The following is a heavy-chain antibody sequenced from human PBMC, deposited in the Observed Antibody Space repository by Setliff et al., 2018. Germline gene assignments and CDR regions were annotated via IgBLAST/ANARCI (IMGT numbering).Heavy chain of an antibody. CDR1: GFTFSDHY. CDR2: ISRGGNTI. D-gene: IGHD3-9*01. CDR3: ARDYVLRYFDRPHTLWSYYYYGMDV. Sequence: GGSLRLSCAASGFTFSDHYMNWIRQAPGKGLEWISYISRGGNTIYYADSVKGRFTISRDNAKNTLYLQMNSLRAEDTAVYYCARDYVLRYFDRPHTLWSYYYYGMDVWGQGTTVTVSS. V-gene: IGHV3-11*04. J-gene: IGHJ6*02.